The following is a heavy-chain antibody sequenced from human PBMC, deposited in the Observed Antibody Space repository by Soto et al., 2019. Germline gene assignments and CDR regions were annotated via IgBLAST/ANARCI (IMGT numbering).Heavy chain of an antibody. Sequence: QVHLVESGGGVVQPGRSLRLSCATSGFIFSNYGMHWVRQAPGKGLEWLALVWHDGRHKYYADSVKGRFNISRDKSEPTLYLEMTSLTAEDTAVYYCARDKVAAGKGVHFEFWGQGALVIVSS. CDR2: VWHDGRHK. J-gene: IGHJ4*02. CDR3: ARDKVAAGKGVHFEF. D-gene: IGHD6-13*01. V-gene: IGHV3-33*01. CDR1: GFIFSNYG.